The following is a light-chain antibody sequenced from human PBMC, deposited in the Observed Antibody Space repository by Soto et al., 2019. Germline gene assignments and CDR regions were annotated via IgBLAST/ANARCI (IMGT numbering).Light chain of an antibody. Sequence: DIQMTKSPSTLPANVGDRVTITCRASQSISSRLAWYQQKPGKAPKLLIYDASSLESGVPSRFSGSGSGTEFTLTISSLQPDDFATYYCQQYNSYSPSTFGHGANVDIK. V-gene: IGKV1-5*01. CDR3: QQYNSYSPST. J-gene: IGKJ1*01. CDR2: DAS. CDR1: QSISSR.